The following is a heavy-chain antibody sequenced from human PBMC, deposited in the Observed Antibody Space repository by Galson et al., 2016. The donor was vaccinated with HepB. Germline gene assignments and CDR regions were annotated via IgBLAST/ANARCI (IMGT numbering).Heavy chain of an antibody. Sequence: SLRLSCAASGITFSSYVMHWVRQAPGKGLEWAAVIWYDATNQYYADSVKGRFTISRANSKNTLYLQMNSLSAEDAAVYYCARVSPWWDLADWSFDSWGQGTLVTVSS. CDR1: GITFSSYV. CDR3: ARVSPWWDLADWSFDS. J-gene: IGHJ4*02. V-gene: IGHV3-33*01. CDR2: IWYDATNQ. D-gene: IGHD3-9*01.